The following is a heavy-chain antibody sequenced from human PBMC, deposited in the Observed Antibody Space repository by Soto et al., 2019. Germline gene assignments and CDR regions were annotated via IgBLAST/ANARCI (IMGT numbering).Heavy chain of an antibody. CDR2: ISYDGSNK. D-gene: IGHD5-12*01. V-gene: IGHV3-30*18. CDR3: AKGGYVSYYYYGMDV. J-gene: IGHJ6*02. Sequence: QVQLVESGGGVVQPGRSLRLSCAASGFTFSSYGMHWVRQAPGKGLEWVAVISYDGSNKYYADSVEGRFTISRDNSKNPLYLQMNSLRAEDTAVYYCAKGGYVSYYYYGMDVWGQGTTVTVSS. CDR1: GFTFSSYG.